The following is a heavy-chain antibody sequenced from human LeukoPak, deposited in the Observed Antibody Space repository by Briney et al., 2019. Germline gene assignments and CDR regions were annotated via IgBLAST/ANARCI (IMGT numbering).Heavy chain of an antibody. Sequence: ASVKVSCKASGYTFTGYYMHWVRQAPGQGLEWMGRINPNSGGTNYAQKFQGRVTMTRDTSISTAYMELSRLRSDDTAVYYCASDSGSYQRSIDYWGQGTLVTVSS. CDR2: INPNSGGT. CDR1: GYTFTGYY. D-gene: IGHD1-26*01. V-gene: IGHV1-2*06. CDR3: ASDSGSYQRSIDY. J-gene: IGHJ4*02.